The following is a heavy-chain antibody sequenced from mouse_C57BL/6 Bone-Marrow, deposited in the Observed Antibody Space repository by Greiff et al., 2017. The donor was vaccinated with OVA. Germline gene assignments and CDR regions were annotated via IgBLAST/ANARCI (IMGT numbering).Heavy chain of an antibody. CDR1: GFTFSSYT. V-gene: IGHV5-9*01. CDR2: ISGGGGNT. Sequence: EVHLVESGGGLVKPGGSLKLSCAASGFTFSSYTMSWVRQTPEKRLEWVATISGGGGNTYYPDSVKGRFTISRDNAKNTLYLQMSSLRSEDTALYYCARQDGVVASDYWGQGTTLTVSS. D-gene: IGHD1-1*01. CDR3: ARQDGVVASDY. J-gene: IGHJ2*01.